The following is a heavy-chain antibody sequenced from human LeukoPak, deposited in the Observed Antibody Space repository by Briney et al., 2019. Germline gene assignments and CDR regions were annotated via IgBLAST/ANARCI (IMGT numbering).Heavy chain of an antibody. CDR1: GFTFSSYW. J-gene: IGHJ4*02. CDR3: AREGGDGPTREIDY. D-gene: IGHD2-15*01. CDR2: INSDGSST. V-gene: IGHV3-74*01. Sequence: GGSLRLSCAASGFTFSSYWMHWVRQAPGKGLVWVSRINSDGSSTSYADSVKGRFTISRDNAKNTLYLQMNSLRAGDTAVYYCAREGGDGPTREIDYWGQGTLVTVSS.